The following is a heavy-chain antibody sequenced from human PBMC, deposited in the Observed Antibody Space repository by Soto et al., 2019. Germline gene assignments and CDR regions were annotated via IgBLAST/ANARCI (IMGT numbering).Heavy chain of an antibody. Sequence: EVQLVESGGGLVQPGGSLRLSCAASGFTFSHSWLSWVRQAPGKRLEWVANIRPDGSDPYYVDSVKGRFSISRDNAKNSLYLQMNSLRAEDTAVYYCARDPEWGAVDIWGRGTMVTVSS. D-gene: IGHD1-26*01. CDR1: GFTFSHSW. CDR3: ARDPEWGAVDI. CDR2: IRPDGSDP. J-gene: IGHJ3*02. V-gene: IGHV3-7*01.